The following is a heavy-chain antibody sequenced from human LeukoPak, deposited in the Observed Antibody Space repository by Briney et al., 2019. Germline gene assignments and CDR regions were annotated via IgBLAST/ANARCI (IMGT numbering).Heavy chain of an antibody. CDR3: ASRAFYDSSGLDF. Sequence: SETLSLTCTVSGGSVSSGNYYWTWIRQPPGKGLEWIGHVSNSGDTKYNPSLKSRVTISIDTSKKHFSLNLSSVSAADTAVYYCASRAFYDSSGLDFWGQGILVTVSS. J-gene: IGHJ4*02. V-gene: IGHV4-61*03. CDR2: VSNSGDT. D-gene: IGHD3-22*01. CDR1: GGSVSSGNYY.